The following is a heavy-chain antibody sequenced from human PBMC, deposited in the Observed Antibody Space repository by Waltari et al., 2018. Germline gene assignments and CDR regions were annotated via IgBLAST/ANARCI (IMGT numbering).Heavy chain of an antibody. Sequence: QVQLVQSGAEVKKPGASVKVSCKASGYTFHGYYMHWVRQAPGQGLEWMGRINPNSGGTNYAQKFQGRVTMTRDTSISTAYMELSRLRSDDTAVYYCARDSNDYIWGSSFDYWGQGTLVTVSS. J-gene: IGHJ4*02. V-gene: IGHV1-2*06. CDR2: INPNSGGT. CDR1: GYTFHGYY. D-gene: IGHD3-16*01. CDR3: ARDSNDYIWGSSFDY.